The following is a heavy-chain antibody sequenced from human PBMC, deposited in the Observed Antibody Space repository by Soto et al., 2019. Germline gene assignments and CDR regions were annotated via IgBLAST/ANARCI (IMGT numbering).Heavy chain of an antibody. J-gene: IGHJ4*02. CDR1: GGSISGYY. D-gene: IGHD1-1*01. Sequence: PSETLSLTCTVSGGSISGYYWSWIRQPPGKGLEWIGDIYYSGSTNYNPSLKSRVTISVDTFKNQFSLKLTSLTAADTAIYYCARAAIQSHQVEGQPPSSRTLDYWGQGTQVTVSS. CDR2: IYYSGST. V-gene: IGHV4-59*12. CDR3: ARAAIQSHQVEGQPPSSRTLDY.